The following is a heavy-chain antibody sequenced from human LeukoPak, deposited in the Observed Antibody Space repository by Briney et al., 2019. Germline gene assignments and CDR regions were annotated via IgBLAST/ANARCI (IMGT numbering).Heavy chain of an antibody. D-gene: IGHD3-3*01. CDR1: GFTFSSYA. CDR2: ISYDGSNK. CDR3: ARAGYDFWSGYYTDY. Sequence: GRSLRLSCAASGFTFSSYAMHWVRQAPGKRLEWVAVISYDGSNKYYADSVKGRFTISRDNSKNTLYLQMNSLRAEDTAVYYCARAGYDFWSGYYTDYWGQGTLVTVSS. J-gene: IGHJ4*02. V-gene: IGHV3-30*01.